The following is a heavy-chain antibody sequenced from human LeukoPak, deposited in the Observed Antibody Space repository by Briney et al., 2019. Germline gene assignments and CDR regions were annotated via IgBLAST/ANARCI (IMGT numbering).Heavy chain of an antibody. D-gene: IGHD3-22*01. CDR3: ARGPDYYDSSGYYRYDAFDI. CDR1: GGTFSSYA. J-gene: IGHJ3*02. V-gene: IGHV1-69*04. CDR2: IIPILGIA. Sequence: SVKVSCKASGGTFSSYAISWARQAPGQGLEWMGRIIPILGIANYAQKFQGRVTITADKSTSTAYMELSSLRSEDTAVYYCARGPDYYDSSGYYRYDAFDIWGQGTMVTVSS.